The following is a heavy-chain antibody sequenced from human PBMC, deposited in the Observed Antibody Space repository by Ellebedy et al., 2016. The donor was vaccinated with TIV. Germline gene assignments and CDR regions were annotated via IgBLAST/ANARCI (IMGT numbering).Heavy chain of an antibody. V-gene: IGHV1-3*01. D-gene: IGHD2-2*01. J-gene: IGHJ4*02. CDR1: GYTFTSYA. CDR2: INAGNGNT. CDR3: ARVGCSSTSCSFLFDY. Sequence: ASVKVSCKASGYTFTSYAMHWVRQAPGQRLEWMGWINAGNGNTKYSQKFQGRVTITRDTSASTAYMELSSLRSEDTAVYYCARVGCSSTSCSFLFDYWGQGTLVTVSS.